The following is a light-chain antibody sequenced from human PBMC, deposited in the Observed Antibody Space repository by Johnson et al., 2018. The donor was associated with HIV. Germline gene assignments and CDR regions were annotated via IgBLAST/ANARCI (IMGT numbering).Light chain of an antibody. J-gene: IGLJ1*01. Sequence: QSVLTQPPSVSAAPGQKVTISCSGSSSNIGNNYVSWYQQLPGTAPKLLIYENNKRPSGFPDRFSGSKSGTSATLGITGLQTGDEAAYYSGTWDSSLSALYVFGTGTKVTVL. CDR2: ENN. V-gene: IGLV1-51*02. CDR1: SSNIGNNY. CDR3: GTWDSSLSALYV.